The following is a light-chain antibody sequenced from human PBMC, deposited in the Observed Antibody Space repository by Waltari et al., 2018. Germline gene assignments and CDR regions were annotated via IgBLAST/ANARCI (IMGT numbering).Light chain of an antibody. CDR2: GAS. J-gene: IGKJ2*01. CDR1: QRINSY. CDR3: QQSYSSPYT. Sequence: DIQMTQSPSSLSASVGDRVTITCRASQRINSYLNRYQQKPGKAPKLLIYGASSLQSGVPSGFSGSGSGTEFTLTISSLQPEDSATYYCQQSYSSPYTFGQGTKLEIK. V-gene: IGKV1-39*01.